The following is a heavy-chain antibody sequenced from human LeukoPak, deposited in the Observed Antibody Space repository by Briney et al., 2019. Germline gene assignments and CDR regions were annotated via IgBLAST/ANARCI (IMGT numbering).Heavy chain of an antibody. D-gene: IGHD2-2*01. Sequence: GGSLRLSCAASGFTFSRYWMHWVRQAPGKGLVWVSRINSDGSYTSYADFVKGRFTISRDNAKNTVYLQMNNLRAEDTAVYYCVSFYETYWGRGTLVXVSS. J-gene: IGHJ4*02. CDR1: GFTFSRYW. CDR3: VSFYETY. CDR2: INSDGSYT. V-gene: IGHV3-74*01.